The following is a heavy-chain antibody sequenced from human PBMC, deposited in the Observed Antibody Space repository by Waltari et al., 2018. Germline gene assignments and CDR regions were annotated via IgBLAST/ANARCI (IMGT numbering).Heavy chain of an antibody. Sequence: VQLAQSGAEVKKPGASVKVSCKASGYTFTCYYMHWVRKAPGQGLEWMGILIPSSGSTSYAQKVQGRVTMTRDTSTSTVYMGLSSLSAEYTAVYYCAKSRHLPEPDACDIWGQGAMVTVSS. J-gene: IGHJ3*02. V-gene: IGHV1-46*03. CDR1: GYTFTCYY. CDR2: LIPSSGST. CDR3: AKSRHLPEPDACDI.